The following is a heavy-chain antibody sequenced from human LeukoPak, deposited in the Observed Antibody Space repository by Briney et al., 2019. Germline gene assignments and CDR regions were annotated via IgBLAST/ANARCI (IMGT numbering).Heavy chain of an antibody. D-gene: IGHD6-13*01. CDR1: GFTVSSNY. CDR2: IYSGGST. Sequence: GGSLRLSCAASGFTVSSNYMGWVRQAPGKGLEWVSVIYSGGSTYYADSVKGRFTISRDNSKNTLYLQMNSLRAEDTAVYYCARGGRYSSPFDPWGQGTLVTVSS. CDR3: ARGGRYSSPFDP. V-gene: IGHV3-53*01. J-gene: IGHJ5*02.